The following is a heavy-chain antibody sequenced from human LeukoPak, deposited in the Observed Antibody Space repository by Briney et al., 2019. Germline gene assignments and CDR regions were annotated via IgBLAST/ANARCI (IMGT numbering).Heavy chain of an antibody. CDR2: ISYDGSNK. CDR3: ARDLAGTPDY. D-gene: IGHD6-13*01. V-gene: IGHV3-30-3*01. CDR1: GFTFSNYA. J-gene: IGHJ4*02. Sequence: GGSLRLSCAASGFTFSNYAMHWVRQAPGKGLEWVAVISYDGSNKYYADSVKGRFTISRDSPKNMLYLQMNSLRAEDTAVYYCARDLAGTPDYWGQGTLVTVSS.